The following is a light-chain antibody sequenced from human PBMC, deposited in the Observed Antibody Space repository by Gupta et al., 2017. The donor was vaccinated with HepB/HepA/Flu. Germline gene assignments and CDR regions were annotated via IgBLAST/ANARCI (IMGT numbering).Light chain of an antibody. Sequence: IVMTQSPLSLPVSPGEPASISCRSSQSLLHSNGYNYLDWYLQKPGQSPQLLIYLGSNRASGVPDRFSGSGSGTDFTLKISRVEAEDVGVYYCMQALQTQLTFGGGTKVEIK. V-gene: IGKV2-28*01. J-gene: IGKJ4*01. CDR3: MQALQTQLT. CDR2: LGS. CDR1: QSLLHSNGYNY.